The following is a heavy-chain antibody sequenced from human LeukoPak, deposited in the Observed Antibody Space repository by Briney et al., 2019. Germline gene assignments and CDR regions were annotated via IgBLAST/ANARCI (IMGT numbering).Heavy chain of an antibody. D-gene: IGHD4-17*01. J-gene: IGHJ4*02. CDR3: ARDDYGDTEGDY. V-gene: IGHV1-69*13. CDR1: GGSFSSYA. CDR2: VIPIFGTA. Sequence: ASVKVSCKASGGSFSSYAISWVRQAPGQGLEWMGGVIPIFGTANYAQKFQGRITITADESTSTAYMELSSLRSEDTAVYYCARDDYGDTEGDYWGQGTLVTVSS.